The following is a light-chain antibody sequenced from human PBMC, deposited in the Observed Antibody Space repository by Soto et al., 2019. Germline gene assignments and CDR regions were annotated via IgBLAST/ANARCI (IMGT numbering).Light chain of an antibody. CDR1: QSISVW. J-gene: IGKJ1*01. V-gene: IGKV1-5*03. CDR3: QHYNSYSEA. Sequence: QLSQSPSTLSASDGDRVTITCRASQSISVWLAWYQQKPGKAPNLLIYKASTLKSGVPSRFSGSGSGTEFTLTISSLQPDDFATYYCQHYNSYSEAFGQGTKVAI. CDR2: KAS.